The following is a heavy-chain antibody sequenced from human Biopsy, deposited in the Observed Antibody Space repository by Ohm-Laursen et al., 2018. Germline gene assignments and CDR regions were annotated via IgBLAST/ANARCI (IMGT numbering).Heavy chain of an antibody. CDR1: GGSVSSNTNY. V-gene: IGHV4-39*01. J-gene: IGHJ5*02. Sequence: SDTLSLTCTVSGGSVSSNTNYWAWIRQPPGKGLERNGSIFYSGIIYYNPSLKSRVSISVDTSKNQFSLNLNSVTAADTAVYYCARHPTGFWFDPWGQGTLVIVSS. CDR2: IFYSGII. CDR3: ARHPTGFWFDP.